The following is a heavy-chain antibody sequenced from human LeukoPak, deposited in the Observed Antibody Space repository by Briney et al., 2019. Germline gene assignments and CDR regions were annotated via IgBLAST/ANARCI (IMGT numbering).Heavy chain of an antibody. CDR2: ISTTRNYI. CDR3: ARGIYGSGSSWFDP. Sequence: GGSLRLSCAASGFTFSTYSMNWVRQAPGKGLEWVSSISTTRNYIFYADSVKGRFTISRDNAKNSLYLQMNSLRAEDTAVYYCARGIYGSGSSWFDPWGQETLVTVSS. J-gene: IGHJ5*02. V-gene: IGHV3-21*06. CDR1: GFTFSTYS. D-gene: IGHD3-10*01.